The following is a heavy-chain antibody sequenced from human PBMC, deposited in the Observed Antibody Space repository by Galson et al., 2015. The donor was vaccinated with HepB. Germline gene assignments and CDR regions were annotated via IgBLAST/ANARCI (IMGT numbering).Heavy chain of an antibody. D-gene: IGHD6-13*01. J-gene: IGHJ4*02. CDR2: IKPTSGST. CDR3: AREGIAAVAGAFDY. V-gene: IGHV1-46*01. CDR1: GYSFTSYY. Sequence: SVKVSCKASGYSFTSYYMHWVRQAPGQGLEWMGIIKPTSGSTTYAQKFQGRVSVTRDTSTSTVYMDLSSLRSEDTAVYYCAREGIAAVAGAFDYWGQGTLVIVSS.